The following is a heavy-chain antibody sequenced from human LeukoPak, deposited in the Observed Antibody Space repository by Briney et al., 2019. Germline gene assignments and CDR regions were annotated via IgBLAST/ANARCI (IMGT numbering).Heavy chain of an antibody. D-gene: IGHD1-14*01. V-gene: IGHV3-30*02. Sequence: PGGSLRLSCAASGFTFSSYGMHWVRQAPGKGLEWVAFIRYDGSNKYYADSVKGRFTISRDNSKNALYLQMNSLRAEDTAVYYCANHRVAVLAHDYWGQGTLVTVSS. CDR3: ANHRVAVLAHDY. J-gene: IGHJ4*02. CDR2: IRYDGSNK. CDR1: GFTFSSYG.